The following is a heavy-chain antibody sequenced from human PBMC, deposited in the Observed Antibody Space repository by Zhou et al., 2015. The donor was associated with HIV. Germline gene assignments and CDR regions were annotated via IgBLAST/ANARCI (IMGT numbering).Heavy chain of an antibody. J-gene: IGHJ2*01. V-gene: IGHV1-2*06. CDR3: ARDRGGARPDWRYFDL. D-gene: IGHD6-6*01. Sequence: QVQLVQSGAEVKKPGASVKVSCKASGYTFSDYYMHWVRQAPGQGLEWMGRINPNSGGTNYAQKFQGRVTMTRDTAINTAYMELSRLRSDDTAVYYCARDRGGARPDWRYFDLWGRGTLVSVSS. CDR1: GYTFSDYY. CDR2: INPNSGGT.